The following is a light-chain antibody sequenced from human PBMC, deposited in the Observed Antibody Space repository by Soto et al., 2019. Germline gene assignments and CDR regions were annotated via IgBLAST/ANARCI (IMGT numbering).Light chain of an antibody. CDR1: QGIGVR. Sequence: IQMTQSPTSLSASIGDRVTITCRASQGIGVRLAWFQQKPGKAPQYLIQSASILQSGVPSRFSGSGSGTEFTLTISSLQPDDFATYYCQQYETFSGTFGPGTKVDIK. J-gene: IGKJ1*01. CDR2: SAS. CDR3: QQYETFSGT. V-gene: IGKV1D-16*01.